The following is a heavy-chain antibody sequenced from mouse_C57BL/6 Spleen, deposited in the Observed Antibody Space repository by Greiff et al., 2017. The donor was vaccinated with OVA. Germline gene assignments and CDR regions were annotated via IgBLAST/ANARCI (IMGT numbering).Heavy chain of an antibody. CDR2: IDPSDSYT. CDR1: GYTFTSYW. Sequence: VQLQPPWAELVMPGASVKLSCKASGYTFTSYWMHWVKQRPGQGLEWIGEIDPSDSYTNYNQKFKGKSTLTLYKSSSTAYMQLSSLTSEDSAVYYCASGLGRDYYAMDYWGQGTSVTVSS. CDR3: ASGLGRDYYAMDY. J-gene: IGHJ4*01. D-gene: IGHD4-1*01. V-gene: IGHV1-69*01.